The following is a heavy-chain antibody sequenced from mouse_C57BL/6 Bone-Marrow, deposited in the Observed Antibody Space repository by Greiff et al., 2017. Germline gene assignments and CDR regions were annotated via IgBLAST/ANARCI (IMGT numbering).Heavy chain of an antibody. CDR1: GFNIRDSS. D-gene: IGHD1-1*01. CDR2: IGPEDGDT. V-gene: IGHV14-1*01. Sequence: EVQLQQSGAELVRPGASVKLSCTASGFNIRDSSMHWVKPRPEQGLEWIGRIGPEDGDTESAPKCPGKATMSAGTSSNTAYLHLSCLKSEDTAVYYCTMTSVGYWYFEVWGTGTTVTVSS. J-gene: IGHJ1*03. CDR3: TMTSVGYWYFEV.